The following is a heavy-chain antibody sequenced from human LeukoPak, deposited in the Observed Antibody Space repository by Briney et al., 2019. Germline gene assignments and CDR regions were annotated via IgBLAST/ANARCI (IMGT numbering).Heavy chain of an antibody. CDR3: ARGHWGLDY. D-gene: IGHD7-27*01. CDR1: GFSFSDHY. V-gene: IGHV3-11*01. Sequence: GVLRLSCVVSGFSFSDHYMTWIRQAPGKGLEYISYLSNSGSDIFHADSVKGRFSISRDNAKNSVYLQMNSLRVEDTAVYYCARGHWGLDYWGQGTPVTVSP. CDR2: LSNSGSDI. J-gene: IGHJ4*02.